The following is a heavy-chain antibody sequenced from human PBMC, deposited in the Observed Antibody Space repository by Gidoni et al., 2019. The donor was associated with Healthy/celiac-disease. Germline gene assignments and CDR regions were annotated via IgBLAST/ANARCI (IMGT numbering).Heavy chain of an antibody. J-gene: IGHJ6*02. D-gene: IGHD3-3*01. CDR3: AKAPYYDFWSGYSSGYYYGMDV. CDR2: ISGSGGST. V-gene: IGHV3-23*01. Sequence: EVQLLESGGGLVQPGGSLRLSCAASGFPFSSYAMSWVRQAPGKGLEWVSAISGSGGSTYYADSVKGRFTISRDNSKNTLYLQMNSLRAEDTAVYYCAKAPYYDFWSGYSSGYYYGMDVWGQGTTVTVSS. CDR1: GFPFSSYA.